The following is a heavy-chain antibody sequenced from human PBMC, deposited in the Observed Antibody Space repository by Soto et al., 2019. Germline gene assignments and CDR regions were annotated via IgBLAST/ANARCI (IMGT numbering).Heavy chain of an antibody. Sequence: PSETLSLTCTVSGGSISSGDYYWSWIRQPPGKGLEWIGYIYYSGSTYYNPSLKSRVTISVDTSKNQFSLKLSSVTAADTAVYYWARDGSYYYDSSGYDAFEIWGQGTMVTVSS. V-gene: IGHV4-30-4*01. CDR2: IYYSGST. J-gene: IGHJ3*02. CDR3: ARDGSYYYDSSGYDAFEI. CDR1: GGSISSGDYY. D-gene: IGHD3-22*01.